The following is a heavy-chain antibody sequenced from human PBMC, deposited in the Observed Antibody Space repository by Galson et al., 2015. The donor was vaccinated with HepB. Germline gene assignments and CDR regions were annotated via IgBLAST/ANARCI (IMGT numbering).Heavy chain of an antibody. Sequence: SVKVSCKASGYSFSGYGFNWLRQAPGQGLEWMGWISAYNGNTNYAHKFRGRVTMTTDTSTTTASLKFGSLTSDDTAAYYCARGIGSGAFDVWGQGTMVTVSS. J-gene: IGHJ3*01. CDR1: GYSFSGYG. V-gene: IGHV1-18*01. D-gene: IGHD2-21*01. CDR3: ARGIGSGAFDV. CDR2: ISAYNGNT.